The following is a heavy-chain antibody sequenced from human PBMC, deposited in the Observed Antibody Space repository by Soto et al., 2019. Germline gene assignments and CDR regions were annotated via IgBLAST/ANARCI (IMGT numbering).Heavy chain of an antibody. CDR1: GFTFSSYA. V-gene: IGHV3-23*01. CDR2: LCGSDGTT. Sequence: EVQLLESGGGLVQPGGSLRLSCAASGFTFSSYAMSWVRQAPGKGLEWVSVLCGSDGTTYYADSVKGRFTISRDNSRNTLYLQMNSLRAEDTAMYYCAKGQGGSCYSPVDHWGQGTLVTVSS. D-gene: IGHD2-15*01. J-gene: IGHJ4*02. CDR3: AKGQGGSCYSPVDH.